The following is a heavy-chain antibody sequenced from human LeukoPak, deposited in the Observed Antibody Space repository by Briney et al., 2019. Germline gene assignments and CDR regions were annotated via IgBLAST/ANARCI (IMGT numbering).Heavy chain of an antibody. CDR1: GFTFSSYA. D-gene: IGHD1-26*01. CDR3: AKLPGSYYYYYYMDV. V-gene: IGHV3-23*01. CDR2: ISGSGGST. J-gene: IGHJ6*03. Sequence: PGESLRLSCAASGFTFSSYAMSWVRQAPGKGLEWVSAISGSGGSTYYADSVKGRFTISRDNSKNTLYLQMNSLRAEDTAVYYCAKLPGSYYYYYYMDVWGKGTTVTVSS.